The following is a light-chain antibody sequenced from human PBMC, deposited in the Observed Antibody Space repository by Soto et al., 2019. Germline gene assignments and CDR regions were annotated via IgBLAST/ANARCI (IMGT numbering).Light chain of an antibody. CDR3: QQYGGSPIT. V-gene: IGKV3-20*01. J-gene: IGKJ1*01. CDR2: GAS. Sequence: EILLTQSPGTLSLSPGERATLSWRASQSVSSRLAWYQHKPGQAPRLIISGASSRATGIPDRFSGSGSGTDFTLTISRLEPEDFALYYCQQYGGSPITFGQGTKV. CDR1: QSVSSR.